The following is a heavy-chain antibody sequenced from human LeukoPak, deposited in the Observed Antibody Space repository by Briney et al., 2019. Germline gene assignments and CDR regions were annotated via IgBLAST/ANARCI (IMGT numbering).Heavy chain of an antibody. Sequence: GGSLRLSCEASGFTFSAYAMTWVRQAPGQRLEWVSTIGCDKKPHYSESVTGRFAISRDNPKRMLFLQLNSLRADDTALYYCARDLHYYVAMDLWGQGTTVTGSS. CDR2: IGCDKKP. V-gene: IGHV3-23*01. D-gene: IGHD3-10*02. CDR1: GFTFSAYA. CDR3: ARDLHYYVAMDL. J-gene: IGHJ6*02.